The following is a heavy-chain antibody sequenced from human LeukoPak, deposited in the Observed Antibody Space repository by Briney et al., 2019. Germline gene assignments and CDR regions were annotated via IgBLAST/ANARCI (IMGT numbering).Heavy chain of an antibody. J-gene: IGHJ4*02. CDR2: ISGSGGST. D-gene: IGHD3-3*01. CDR3: AKGLWNRLNYFDY. Sequence: ETLSLTCTVSGGSVSSGSYYWSWIRQPPGKGLEWVSAISGSGGSTYYADSVKGRFTISRDNSKNTLYLQMNSLRAEDTAVYYCAKGLWNRLNYFDYWGQGTLVTVSS. CDR1: GGSVSSGSYY. V-gene: IGHV3-23*01.